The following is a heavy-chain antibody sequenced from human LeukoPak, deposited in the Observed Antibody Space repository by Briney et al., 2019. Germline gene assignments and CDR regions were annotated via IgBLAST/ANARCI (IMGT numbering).Heavy chain of an antibody. CDR2: ISAYNGNT. V-gene: IGHV1-18*04. J-gene: IGHJ4*02. Sequence: ASVKVSCKASGYTFTSYWIQWVRQAPGQGLEWMGWISAYNGNTNYAQKLQGRVTMTTDTSTSTAYMELRSPRSDDTAVYYCARDHDHHSNYAYWGQGTLVTVSS. CDR1: GYTFTSYW. D-gene: IGHD4-11*01. CDR3: ARDHDHHSNYAY.